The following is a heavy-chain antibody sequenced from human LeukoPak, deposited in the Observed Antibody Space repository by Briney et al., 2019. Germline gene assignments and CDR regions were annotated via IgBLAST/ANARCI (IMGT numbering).Heavy chain of an antibody. CDR2: INSDGSGT. J-gene: IGHJ6*02. CDR3: ARTPYRRSGRYYYGMDV. V-gene: IGHV3-74*01. D-gene: IGHD3-3*01. CDR1: GVTFSSYW. Sequence: GGSLRLSCAASGVTFSSYWMHWVRQAPGKGLVWVSRINSDGSGTSYADSVKGRFTISRDNAKNTLYLQMNSLRAEDTAVYYCARTPYRRSGRYYYGMDVWGQGTTVTVSS.